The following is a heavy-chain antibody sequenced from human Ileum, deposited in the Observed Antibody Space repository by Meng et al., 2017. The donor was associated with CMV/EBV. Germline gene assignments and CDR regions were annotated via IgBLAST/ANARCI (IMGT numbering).Heavy chain of an antibody. V-gene: IGHV3-30-3*01. CDR3: AAYSSSDYYYGMDV. J-gene: IGHJ6*02. CDR2: ISYDGSNK. CDR1: GFTFSSYA. D-gene: IGHD6-6*01. Sequence: AASGFTFSSYAMHWVRQAPGKGLEWVAVISYDGSNKYYADSVKGRFTISRDNSKNTLYLQMNSLRAEDTAVYYCAAYSSSDYYYGMDVWGQGTTVT.